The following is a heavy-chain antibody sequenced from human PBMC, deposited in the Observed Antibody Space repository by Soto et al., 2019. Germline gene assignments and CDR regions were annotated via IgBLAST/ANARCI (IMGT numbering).Heavy chain of an antibody. CDR2: IYYTGMT. D-gene: IGHD4-17*01. V-gene: IGHV4-39*01. J-gene: IGHJ4*02. CDR3: ARQLGNYGEWAFDF. CDR1: GASISGSSHY. Sequence: QLLLQESGPGLVKPSETLSLTCAVSGASISGSSHYWAWIRQPPGKGLEWIASIYYTGMTYYNPPPRTRPTISIDTSRDQFSLNLSSLTAADMAVYYCARQLGNYGEWAFDFWGQGTLVPVSS.